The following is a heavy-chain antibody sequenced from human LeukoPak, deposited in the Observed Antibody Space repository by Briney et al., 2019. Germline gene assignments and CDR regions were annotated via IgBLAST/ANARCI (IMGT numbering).Heavy chain of an antibody. CDR2: IYPGDAYN. Sequence: NHGESLKISCKGSGYSFTSYWIGWVRQMPGKGLEWMGIIYPGDAYNRYSTYFQGQHTISADNSISTAYLQWSSLKASDTAMYYWARPGLAVAGYYYMDVWGKGTTVTVSS. J-gene: IGHJ6*03. CDR3: ARPGLAVAGYYYMDV. V-gene: IGHV5-51*01. D-gene: IGHD6-19*01. CDR1: GYSFTSYW.